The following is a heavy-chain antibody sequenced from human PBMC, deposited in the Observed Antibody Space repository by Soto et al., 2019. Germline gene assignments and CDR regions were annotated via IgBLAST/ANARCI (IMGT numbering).Heavy chain of an antibody. J-gene: IGHJ5*02. Sequence: SVKVSCKASGGTFSSYAISWVRQAPGQGLEWMGGIIPIFGTANYAQKLQGRVTMTTDTSTSTAYMGLRSLRSDDTAVYYCARDRGGWYGCFDPWGQGTLVTVSS. D-gene: IGHD6-19*01. CDR3: ARDRGGWYGCFDP. CDR2: IIPIFGTA. V-gene: IGHV1-69*05. CDR1: GGTFSSYA.